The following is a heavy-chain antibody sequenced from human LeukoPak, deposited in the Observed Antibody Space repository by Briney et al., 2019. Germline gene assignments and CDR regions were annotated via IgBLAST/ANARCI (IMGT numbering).Heavy chain of an antibody. V-gene: IGHV3-15*01. J-gene: IGHJ4*02. D-gene: IGHD3-22*01. CDR2: IKSKTNGGTT. CDR3: TTDRGIGYYDSPGAFDY. CDR1: GFTFSNAW. Sequence: GGSLRLSCAASGFTFSNAWMRWVRQAPGKGLEWVGRIKSKTNGGTTDYAAPVKGRFAVSRDDSKNTLHLQMNSLKAEDTAVYYCTTDRGIGYYDSPGAFDYWGQGTLVTVSS.